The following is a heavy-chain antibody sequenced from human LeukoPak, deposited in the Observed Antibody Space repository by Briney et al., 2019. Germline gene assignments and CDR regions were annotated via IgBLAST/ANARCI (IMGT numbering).Heavy chain of an antibody. CDR3: ARDGRIAVAGFYYYYGMDV. J-gene: IGHJ6*02. V-gene: IGHV4-34*01. D-gene: IGHD6-19*01. Sequence: SETLSLTCAVYGGSFSGYYWSWIRQPPGKGLEWIGEINHSGSTNYNPSLKSRVTISVDTSKNQFSLKLSSVTAADTAMYYCARDGRIAVAGFYYYYGMDVWGQGTTVTVSS. CDR2: INHSGST. CDR1: GGSFSGYY.